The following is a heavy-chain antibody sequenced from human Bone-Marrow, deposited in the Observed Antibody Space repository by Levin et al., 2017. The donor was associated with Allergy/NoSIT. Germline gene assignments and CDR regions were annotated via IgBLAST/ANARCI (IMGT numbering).Heavy chain of an antibody. Sequence: GGSLRLSCAASGFTFSNYAMTWVRQAPGRGLEWVAAISGAGSTTYYADPVRGRFTVPRDNSKNTLFLQMNSLRAEDTAVYFCAKDFEEAAGYYFDYWGQGTLVTVSS. CDR3: AKDFEEAAGYYFDY. CDR1: GFTFSNYA. CDR2: ISGAGSTT. D-gene: IGHD6-13*01. J-gene: IGHJ4*02. V-gene: IGHV3-23*01.